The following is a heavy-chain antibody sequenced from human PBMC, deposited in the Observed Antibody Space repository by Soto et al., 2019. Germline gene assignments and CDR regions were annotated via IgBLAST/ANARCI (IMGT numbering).Heavy chain of an antibody. J-gene: IGHJ6*02. D-gene: IGHD3-3*01. CDR1: GYTFTSYG. V-gene: IGHV1-18*01. Sequence: GASVKVSCKASGYTFTSYGISWVRQAPGQGLEWMGWISAYNGNTNYAQKLQGRVTMTTDTSTSTAYMELRSLRSDDTAVYYCARVRITIFGVVGRRGYGMDVWGQGTTVTVSS. CDR2: ISAYNGNT. CDR3: ARVRITIFGVVGRRGYGMDV.